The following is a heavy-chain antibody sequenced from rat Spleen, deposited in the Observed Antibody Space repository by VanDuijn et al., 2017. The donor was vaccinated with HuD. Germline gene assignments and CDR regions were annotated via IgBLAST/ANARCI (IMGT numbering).Heavy chain of an antibody. D-gene: IGHD1-2*01. CDR2: ISNTGGTT. V-gene: IGHV5-31*01. CDR3: TTYPFAY. Sequence: EVQLVESGGGLVQPGRSLKLSCVASGFTFNNYWMTWIRQAPGKGLEWVASISNTGGTTNYPDSVKGRFTISRDYAKSTLYLQMDSLRSEDTATYYCTTYPFAYWGQGTLVTVSS. CDR1: GFTFNNYW. J-gene: IGHJ3*01.